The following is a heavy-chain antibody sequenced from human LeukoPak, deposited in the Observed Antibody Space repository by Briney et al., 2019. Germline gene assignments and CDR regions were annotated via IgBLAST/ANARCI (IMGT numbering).Heavy chain of an antibody. J-gene: IGHJ4*02. CDR2: IHYSGST. Sequence: SETLSLTCTVSGGSISSSSYYWGWIRQPPGKGLEWIGSIHYSGSTYYNPSLKSRVTISVDTSKNQFSLKLSSVTAADTAVYYCARQSSGSGWPDAVHDYWGQGTLVTVSS. CDR1: GGSISSSSYY. D-gene: IGHD6-19*01. CDR3: ARQSSGSGWPDAVHDY. V-gene: IGHV4-39*01.